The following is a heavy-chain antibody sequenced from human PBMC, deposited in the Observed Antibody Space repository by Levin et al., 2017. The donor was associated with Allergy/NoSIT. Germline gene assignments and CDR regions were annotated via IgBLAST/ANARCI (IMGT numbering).Heavy chain of an antibody. CDR2: IYPGDSDT. CDR3: AREGGGGAMNF. Sequence: GGSLRLSCQGSGYTFTSYWLAWVRHVPGKGLEWLGIIYPGDSDTIYSPSFQGHVTISADRSTNTAYLQWSSLKASDTAMYFCAREGGGGAMNFWGQGTLVTVSS. J-gene: IGHJ4*02. CDR1: GYTFTSYW. D-gene: IGHD1-26*01. V-gene: IGHV5-51*01.